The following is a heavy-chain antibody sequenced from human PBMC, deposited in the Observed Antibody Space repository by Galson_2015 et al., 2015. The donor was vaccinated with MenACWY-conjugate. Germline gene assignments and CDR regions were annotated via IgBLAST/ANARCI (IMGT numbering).Heavy chain of an antibody. V-gene: IGHV4-39*07. CDR3: ARGARGFGECYFDY. D-gene: IGHD3-10*01. J-gene: IGHJ4*02. CDR2: IYYSGST. Sequence: ETLSLTCTVSGGPISSSSHYWGWIRQPPAKGLEWIGSIYYSGSTYYNPSLKSRVTISVDTSKNQLSLKLTSVTAADTAVYYCARGARGFGECYFDYWGQGTLVTVS. CDR1: GGPISSSSHY.